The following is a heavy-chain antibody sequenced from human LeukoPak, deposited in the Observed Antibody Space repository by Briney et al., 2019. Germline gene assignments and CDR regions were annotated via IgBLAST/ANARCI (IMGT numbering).Heavy chain of an antibody. Sequence: SGGSLRLSCAASGFTFSSYAMSWVRQAPGKGLEWVSAISGSGGSTYYADSVKGRFTISRDNSKNTLYLQMNSLRAEDTAVYYCAKDHHYGSGIHGMDVWGKGTTVTVSS. CDR1: GFTFSSYA. J-gene: IGHJ6*04. D-gene: IGHD3-10*01. CDR3: AKDHHYGSGIHGMDV. V-gene: IGHV3-23*01. CDR2: ISGSGGST.